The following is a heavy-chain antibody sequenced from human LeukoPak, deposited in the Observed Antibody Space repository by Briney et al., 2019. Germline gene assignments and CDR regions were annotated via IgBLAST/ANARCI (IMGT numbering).Heavy chain of an antibody. CDR2: ISGSGGST. V-gene: IGHV3-23*01. CDR3: AKSIAVANQAFDY. CDR1: GFTFSSYA. D-gene: IGHD6-19*01. J-gene: IGHJ4*02. Sequence: GGSLRLSCAASGFTFSSYAMSWVRQAPGKALERVSAISGSGGSTYYADSVKGRFTISRDNSKNTLYLQMNSLRAEDTAVYYCAKSIAVANQAFDYWGQGTLVTVSS.